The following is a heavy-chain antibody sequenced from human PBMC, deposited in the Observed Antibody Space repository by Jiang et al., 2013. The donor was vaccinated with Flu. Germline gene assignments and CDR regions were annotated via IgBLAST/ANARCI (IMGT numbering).Heavy chain of an antibody. V-gene: IGHV3-30-3*01. CDR3: ARTHVVATLDAFDM. Sequence: VQLVESGGGLVQPGRSLSLSCAASGFTFGTYAMHWVRQAPGKGLEWLAFVSHDGSKKSYADSVKGRFTISRDNSKNTMYVSLQMKSLKPEDTALYFCARTHVVATLDAFDMWGQGTMVTVSS. J-gene: IGHJ3*02. D-gene: IGHD5-12*01. CDR2: VSHDGSKK. CDR1: GFTFGTYA.